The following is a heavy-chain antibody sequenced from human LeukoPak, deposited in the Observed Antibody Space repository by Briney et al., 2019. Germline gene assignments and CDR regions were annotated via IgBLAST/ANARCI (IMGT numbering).Heavy chain of an antibody. CDR2: IRAYNGKT. Sequence: ASVKVSCKASGYTFTSYGISWVRQAPGQGLKWMGWIRAYNGKTNYAEKLQGRVTMPTDTSTSTDYMELRSLRSDDTAVYYCARDLSVVTAFGQHSFDIWGQGTMVTVSS. CDR3: ARDLSVVTAFGQHSFDI. J-gene: IGHJ3*02. D-gene: IGHD2-21*02. CDR1: GYTFTSYG. V-gene: IGHV1-18*01.